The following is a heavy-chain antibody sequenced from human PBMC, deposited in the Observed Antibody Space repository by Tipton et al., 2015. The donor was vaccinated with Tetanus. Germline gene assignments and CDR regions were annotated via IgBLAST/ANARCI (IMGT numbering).Heavy chain of an antibody. Sequence: LRLSCAVYGGSFSAYYWSWIRQSPGKGLEWIGEINHSGSTTYSPSFKSRVTISLDTSKNQFSLKLTSVSAADTAVYYCARLTGHSMDVVDYYYFGMDVWGQGTKVTVSS. D-gene: IGHD2-21*01. J-gene: IGHJ6*02. CDR2: INHSGST. V-gene: IGHV4-34*01. CDR1: GGSFSAYY. CDR3: ARLTGHSMDVVDYYYFGMDV.